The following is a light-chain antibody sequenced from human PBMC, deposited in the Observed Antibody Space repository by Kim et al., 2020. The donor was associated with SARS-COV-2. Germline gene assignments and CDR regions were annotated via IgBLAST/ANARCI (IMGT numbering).Light chain of an antibody. Sequence: GSAAPGPTATITCSGEKMWEKFASWYQQKPGHTPFLVIYQDSLRASWTPERFAGSDSGNTATLAASGTEALDGADYYSQIGDSSVFGGGTQLTVL. J-gene: IGLJ2*01. V-gene: IGLV3-1*01. CDR1: KMWEKF. CDR2: QDS. CDR3: QIGDSSV.